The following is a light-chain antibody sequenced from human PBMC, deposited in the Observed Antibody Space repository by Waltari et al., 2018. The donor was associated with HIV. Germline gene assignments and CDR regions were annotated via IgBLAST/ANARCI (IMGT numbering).Light chain of an antibody. CDR2: AAI. CDR3: CSYAGSSTLV. CDR1: SSDVGSYNL. Sequence: QSALTQPASVSGSPGQSITISCTGTSSDVGSYNLVSWYQYHPGNPPKLMIYAAIKRPSGVSNRFSGSKSGNTASLTISGLQAEDEADYYCCSYAGSSTLVFGGGTKLTVL. V-gene: IGLV2-23*01. J-gene: IGLJ3*02.